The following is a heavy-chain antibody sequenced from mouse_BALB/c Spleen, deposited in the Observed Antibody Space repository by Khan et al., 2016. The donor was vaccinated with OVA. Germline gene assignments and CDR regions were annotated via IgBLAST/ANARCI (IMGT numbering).Heavy chain of an antibody. CDR3: ARRTTGYPMDY. D-gene: IGHD2-12*01. CDR1: GYTFTSHT. CDR2: INPSSGYS. J-gene: IGHJ4*01. V-gene: IGHV1-4*01. Sequence: QVRLQQSGAGLARPGASVKMSCKASGYTFTSHTMHWVHQTPGQGLEWIGYINPSSGYSNYNQKFNDQATLTADNSSRTAYMQLSSLTSEDSAIYYCARRTTGYPMDYWGQGTTVTVSS.